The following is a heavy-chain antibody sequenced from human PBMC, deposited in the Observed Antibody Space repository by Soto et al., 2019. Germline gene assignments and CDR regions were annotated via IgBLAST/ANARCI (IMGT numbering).Heavy chain of an antibody. CDR2: INHSGST. V-gene: IGHV4-34*01. Sequence: SETLSLTCAVYGGSFSGYYWSWIRQPPGKGLEWIGEINHSGSTNYNPSLKSRVTISVDTSKNQFSLKLSSVTAADTAVYYCARGGVKMPNNWLDPWGQGTLVTVSS. CDR1: GGSFSGYY. D-gene: IGHD2-2*01. CDR3: ARGGVKMPNNWLDP. J-gene: IGHJ5*02.